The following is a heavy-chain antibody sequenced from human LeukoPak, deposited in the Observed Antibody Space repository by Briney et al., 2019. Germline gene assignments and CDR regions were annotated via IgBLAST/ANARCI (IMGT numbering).Heavy chain of an antibody. CDR1: GSSISSGGYY. CDR2: IYYSGST. Sequence: SETLSLTCTVSGSSISSGGYYWSWIRQHPGKGLEWIGYIYYSGSTYYNPSLKSRVTISVDTSKNQFSLKLSSVTAADTAVYYCARQSGGGVGATYYFDYWGQGTLVTVSS. D-gene: IGHD1-26*01. V-gene: IGHV4-31*03. J-gene: IGHJ4*02. CDR3: ARQSGGGVGATYYFDY.